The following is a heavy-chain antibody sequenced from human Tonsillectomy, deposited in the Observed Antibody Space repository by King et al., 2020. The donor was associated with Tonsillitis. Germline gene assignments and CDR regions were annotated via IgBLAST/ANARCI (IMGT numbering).Heavy chain of an antibody. CDR2: IRYDGRNK. J-gene: IGHJ6*02. CDR1: GFTFSNYG. CDR3: AKTLVVAGLYFYYGMDV. V-gene: IGHV3-30*02. D-gene: IGHD3-22*01. Sequence: VQLVESGGGVVQPGGSLRLSCAASGFTFSNYGMHWVRQAPGKGLEWVAFIRYDGRNKYYADSVKGRFTISRDNSKNTLYVQMNSLRAEDTAVYYCAKTLVVAGLYFYYGMDVWGQGTTVTVSS.